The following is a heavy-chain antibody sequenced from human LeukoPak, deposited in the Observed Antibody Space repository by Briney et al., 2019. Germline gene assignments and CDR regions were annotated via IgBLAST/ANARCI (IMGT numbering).Heavy chain of an antibody. Sequence: GGSLRLSCAASGFTFSSYAMSWIRQAPGKGLEWVSAISGSGGSTYYADSVKGRFTISRDNSKNTLYLQMNSLRAEDTAVYHCAKEGCTGTNCYINCWGQGTLVTVSS. V-gene: IGHV3-23*01. CDR2: ISGSGGST. CDR3: AKEGCTGTNCYINC. J-gene: IGHJ4*02. CDR1: GFTFSSYA. D-gene: IGHD2-2*02.